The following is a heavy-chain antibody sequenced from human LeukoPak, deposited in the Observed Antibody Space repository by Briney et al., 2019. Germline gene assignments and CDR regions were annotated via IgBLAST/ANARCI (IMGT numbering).Heavy chain of an antibody. V-gene: IGHV1-2*02. Sequence: ASVKVSCKASGYTFTDYYMHWVRQAAGQGLEWMGWINPNSGGTNFAQKFQGRVAMTRDTSISTAYSELGSLRSDDTAVYFCARARWQLVPYFDSWGQGTLVTVSS. CDR1: GYTFTDYY. CDR3: ARARWQLVPYFDS. J-gene: IGHJ4*02. D-gene: IGHD6-6*01. CDR2: INPNSGGT.